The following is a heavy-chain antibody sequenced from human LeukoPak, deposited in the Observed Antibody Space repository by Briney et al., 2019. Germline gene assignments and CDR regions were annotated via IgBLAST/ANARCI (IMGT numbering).Heavy chain of an antibody. Sequence: PSETLSLTCTVSGGSISSYYWSWIRQPPGKGLEWIGYIYYSGSTNYSPSLKSRVTISVDTSKNQFSLKLSSVTAADTAVYYCARDSAAAQWVWWFDPWGQGTLVTVSS. D-gene: IGHD6-13*01. CDR2: IYYSGST. CDR1: GGSISSYY. J-gene: IGHJ5*02. CDR3: ARDSAAAQWVWWFDP. V-gene: IGHV4-59*12.